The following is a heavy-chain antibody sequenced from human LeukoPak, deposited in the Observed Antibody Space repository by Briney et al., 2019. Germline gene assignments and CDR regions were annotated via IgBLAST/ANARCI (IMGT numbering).Heavy chain of an antibody. D-gene: IGHD3-22*01. CDR2: IKQDGSEK. J-gene: IGHJ6*03. V-gene: IGHV3-7*01. Sequence: GGSLRLSCAASGFTFSSYWMSWVRQAPGKGLEWVANIKQDGSEKYYVDSVKGRFTISRDNAKNSLYLQMNSLRAEDTAVYYCARVSSGYYSSRDYMDVWGKGTTVTVSS. CDR3: ARVSSGYYSSRDYMDV. CDR1: GFTFSSYW.